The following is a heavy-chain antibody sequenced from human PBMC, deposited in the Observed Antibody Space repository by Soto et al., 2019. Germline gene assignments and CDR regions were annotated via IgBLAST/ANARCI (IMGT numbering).Heavy chain of an antibody. Sequence: SCTASGSTFTSYGISWVRQAPGQGLEWMGWINPNSGGTNYAQKFQGWVTMTRDTSISTAYMELSRLRSDDTAVYYCARAVTHYYYGMDVWGQGTTVTVSS. CDR3: ARAVTHYYYGMDV. CDR2: INPNSGGT. V-gene: IGHV1-2*04. D-gene: IGHD4-4*01. J-gene: IGHJ6*02. CDR1: GSTFTSYG.